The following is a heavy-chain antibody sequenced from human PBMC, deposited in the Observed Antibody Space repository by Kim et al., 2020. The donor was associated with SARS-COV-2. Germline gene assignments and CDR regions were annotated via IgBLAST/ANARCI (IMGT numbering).Heavy chain of an antibody. CDR3: ASGGGRELDFDY. Sequence: TYNPSPKSRVTISVDTSKNQFSLKLSSVTAADTAVYYCASGGGRELDFDYWGQGTLVTVSS. V-gene: IGHV4-4*09. D-gene: IGHD1-26*01. J-gene: IGHJ4*02.